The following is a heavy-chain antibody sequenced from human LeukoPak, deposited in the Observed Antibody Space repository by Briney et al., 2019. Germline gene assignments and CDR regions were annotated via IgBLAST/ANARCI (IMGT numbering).Heavy chain of an antibody. CDR1: GGTFSSYA. CDR3: ARARDYYGSGRYYYYCMGV. V-gene: IGHV1-69*04. J-gene: IGHJ6*02. D-gene: IGHD3-10*01. CDR2: IIPILGIA. Sequence: GASVKVSCKASGGTFSSYAISWVRQAPGQGLEWMGRIIPILGIANYAQKSQGRVTITADKSTSTAYMELSSLRSEDTAVYYCARARDYYGSGRYYYYCMGVWGQGTTVTVSS.